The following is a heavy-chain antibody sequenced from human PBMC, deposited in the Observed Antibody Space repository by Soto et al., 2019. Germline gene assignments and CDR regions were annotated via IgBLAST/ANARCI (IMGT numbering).Heavy chain of an antibody. D-gene: IGHD4-17*01. CDR3: ARPKGTYGDYRYYFDY. CDR1: GFTFSSYG. V-gene: IGHV3-33*01. CDR2: IWYDGSNK. J-gene: IGHJ4*02. Sequence: QVQLVESGGGVVQPGRSLRLSCAASGFTFSSYGMHWVRQAPGKGLEWVAVIWYDGSNKYYADSVKGRFTISRDNSKNTLYLQMNRLRAEDTAVYYCARPKGTYGDYRYYFDYWGQGTLVTVSS.